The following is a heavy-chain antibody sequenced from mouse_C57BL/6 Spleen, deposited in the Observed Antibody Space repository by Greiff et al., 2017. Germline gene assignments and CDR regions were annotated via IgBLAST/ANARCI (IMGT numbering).Heavy chain of an antibody. CDR3: ARHALGLYDYDEVDDFDY. CDR2: FYPGSGSI. D-gene: IGHD2-4*01. J-gene: IGHJ2*01. CDR1: GYTFTEYT. Sequence: VQLQQSGAELVKPGASVKLSCKASGYTFTEYTIHWVKQRSGQGLEWIGWFYPGSGSITYNEKFKDKATLTVDKSSSTVYMELSRLTSDDSAVYFCARHALGLYDYDEVDDFDYWGQGTTGTGAS. V-gene: IGHV1-62-2*01.